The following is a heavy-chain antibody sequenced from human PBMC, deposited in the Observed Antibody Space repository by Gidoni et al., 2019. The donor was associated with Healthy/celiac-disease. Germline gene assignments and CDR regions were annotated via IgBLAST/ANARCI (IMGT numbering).Heavy chain of an antibody. CDR3: ATEVDGVYYDSSGYPFDY. CDR2: IIPILGIA. V-gene: IGHV1-69*04. D-gene: IGHD3-22*01. Sequence: QVQLVQSGAEVKKPGSSVKVSCKASGGTFSSYAISWVRQAPGQGLEWMGRIIPILGIANYAQKFQGRVTITADKSTSTAYMELSSLRSEDTAVYYCATEVDGVYYDSSGYPFDYWGQGTLVTVSS. CDR1: GGTFSSYA. J-gene: IGHJ4*02.